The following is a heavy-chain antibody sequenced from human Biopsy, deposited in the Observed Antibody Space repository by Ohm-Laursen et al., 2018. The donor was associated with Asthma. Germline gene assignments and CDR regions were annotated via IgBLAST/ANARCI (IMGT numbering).Heavy chain of an antibody. CDR1: GYTFIHFA. V-gene: IGHV1-3*01. CDR2: INAGNGNT. CDR3: ARTYYDFLTGQVNDAFAI. J-gene: IGHJ3*02. D-gene: IGHD3-9*01. Sequence: SVKVSCKSSGYTFIHFAIHWVRQAPGQRLEWMGWINAGNGNTKYSQKVQGRVTITRDTSASTAYMDLSSLRSEDTAVYYCARTYYDFLTGQVNDAFAIRGQGTMVTVSS.